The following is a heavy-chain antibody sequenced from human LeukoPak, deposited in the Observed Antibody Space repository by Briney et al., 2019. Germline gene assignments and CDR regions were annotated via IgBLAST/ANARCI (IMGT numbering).Heavy chain of an antibody. Sequence: GGSLRLSCAASGFTFSSYAMSWVRQAPGQGLEWVSTISGNGGSTYYADSVKGRFTISRDNSKNTLYLQMNSLRAEDTAIYYCAKTWVVSAATPNFDHWGQGTLVTVSS. CDR2: ISGNGGST. D-gene: IGHD2-2*01. V-gene: IGHV3-23*01. J-gene: IGHJ4*02. CDR3: AKTWVVSAATPNFDH. CDR1: GFTFSSYA.